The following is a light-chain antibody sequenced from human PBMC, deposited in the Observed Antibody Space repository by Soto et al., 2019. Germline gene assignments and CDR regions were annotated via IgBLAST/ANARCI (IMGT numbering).Light chain of an antibody. J-gene: IGKJ1*01. CDR2: AAS. CDR3: LQNYNYPWT. Sequence: IQMTQFPSSLSASVRDRVTVTCRASQDIRNDLGWYQQKPGKAPKLLIYAASSLQSGVPSRFSGSGSGTQFTLTISSLQPEDVAPYYCLQNYNYPWTFAQGTKVEIK. V-gene: IGKV1-6*01. CDR1: QDIRND.